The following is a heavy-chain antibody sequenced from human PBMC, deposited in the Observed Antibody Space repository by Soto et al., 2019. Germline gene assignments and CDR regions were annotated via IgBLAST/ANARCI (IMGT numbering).Heavy chain of an antibody. Sequence: PGGSLRLSCASSVFTFTSCEMSWVRQAPGKGLEWVSYISSSSSTIYYTDSVKGRFTISRDNAKNSLYLQMNSLRAEDTGVYYCARSGTYLRDLDCWGQGTLVTVSS. CDR1: VFTFTSCE. D-gene: IGHD1-26*01. CDR3: ARSGTYLRDLDC. V-gene: IGHV3-48*03. J-gene: IGHJ4*02. CDR2: ISSSSSTI.